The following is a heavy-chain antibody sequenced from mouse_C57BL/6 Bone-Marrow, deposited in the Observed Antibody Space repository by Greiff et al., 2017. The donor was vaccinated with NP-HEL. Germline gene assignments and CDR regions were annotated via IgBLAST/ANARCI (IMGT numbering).Heavy chain of an antibody. CDR2: IDPENGDT. CDR1: GFNIKDDY. V-gene: IGHV14-4*01. J-gene: IGHJ1*03. CDR3: TTSYYYGSSYGWYFDV. D-gene: IGHD1-1*01. Sequence: VQLQQSGAELVRPGASVKLSCTASGFNIKDDYMHWVKQRPEQGLEWIGWIDPENGDTAYASKFQGKATIPADTSSNTAYLQLSSLTSEDTAVYYCTTSYYYGSSYGWYFDVWGTGTTVTVSS.